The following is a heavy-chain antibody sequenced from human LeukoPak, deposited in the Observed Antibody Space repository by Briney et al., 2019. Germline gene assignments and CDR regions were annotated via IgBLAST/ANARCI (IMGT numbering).Heavy chain of an antibody. D-gene: IGHD6-19*01. CDR3: ARVRDQWLVTWFDP. CDR2: INPNSGGT. Sequence: GASVKVSCKASGYTFIGNYMHWVRQAPGQGLEWMGWINPNSGGTNYAQKFQGRLTMTRDTSISTAYMELSRLRYDDTAVYYWARVRDQWLVTWFDPWGQGTLVTVSS. V-gene: IGHV1-2*02. J-gene: IGHJ5*02. CDR1: GYTFIGNY.